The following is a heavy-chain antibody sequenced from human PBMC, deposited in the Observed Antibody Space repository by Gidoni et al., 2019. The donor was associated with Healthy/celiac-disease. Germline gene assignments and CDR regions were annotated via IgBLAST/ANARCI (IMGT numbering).Heavy chain of an antibody. CDR3: AHPGEEMATIGYYFDY. V-gene: IGHV3-23*01. Sequence: EVQLLESGGGLVQPGGSLRLSCAASGFTFRSYAMSWVRQAPGKGLEWVSAISGSGGSTYYADSVKGRFTISRDNSKNTLYLQMNSLRAEDTAVYYCAHPGEEMATIGYYFDYWGQGTLVTVSS. D-gene: IGHD5-12*01. CDR1: GFTFRSYA. CDR2: ISGSGGST. J-gene: IGHJ4*02.